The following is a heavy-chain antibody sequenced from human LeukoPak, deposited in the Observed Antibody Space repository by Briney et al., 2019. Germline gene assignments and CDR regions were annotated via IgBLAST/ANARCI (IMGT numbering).Heavy chain of an antibody. Sequence: GGSLRLSCAASGFTFSSYWMSWVRQAPGKGLEWVANIKQDGSEKYYVDSVKGRFTISRDNAKNSLYLQMNSLRAEDTAVYYCARDPRGTYYYDSSGRDAFDIWGQGTMVTVSS. J-gene: IGHJ3*02. D-gene: IGHD3-22*01. V-gene: IGHV3-7*01. CDR3: ARDPRGTYYYDSSGRDAFDI. CDR2: IKQDGSEK. CDR1: GFTFSSYW.